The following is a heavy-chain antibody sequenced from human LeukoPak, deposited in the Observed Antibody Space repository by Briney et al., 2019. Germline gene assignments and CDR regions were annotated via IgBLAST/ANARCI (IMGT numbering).Heavy chain of an antibody. D-gene: IGHD3-3*01. CDR3: ARLDTIFRVAKGFDY. CDR2: IYYSGST. Sequence: SETLSLTCTVSGGSISGYYWSWIRQPPGKGLEYIGYIYYSGSTNYSPALTSRVTISVDTSNHQFSLKLSSVTAADTAVYYCARLDTIFRVAKGFDYWGQGTLVTVSS. CDR1: GGSISGYY. J-gene: IGHJ4*02. V-gene: IGHV4-59*01.